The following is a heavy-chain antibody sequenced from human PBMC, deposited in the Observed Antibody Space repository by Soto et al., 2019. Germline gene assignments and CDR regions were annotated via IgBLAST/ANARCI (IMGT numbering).Heavy chain of an antibody. CDR1: GGTFSSYA. J-gene: IGHJ3*02. V-gene: IGHV1-69*13. CDR2: IIPIFGTA. CDR3: ATLVNKRWLQLGATDAFDI. D-gene: IGHD5-12*01. Sequence: GASVKVSCKASGGTFSSYAISWVRQAPGQGLEWMGGIIPIFGTANYAQKFQGRVTITADESTSTAYMELSSLRSEDTAVYYCATLVNKRWLQLGATDAFDIWGQGTMVTVSS.